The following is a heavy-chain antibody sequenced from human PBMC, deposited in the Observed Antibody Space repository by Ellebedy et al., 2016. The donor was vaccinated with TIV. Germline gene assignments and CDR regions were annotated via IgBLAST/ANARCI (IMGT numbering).Heavy chain of an antibody. V-gene: IGHV4-59*08. CDR1: GGSISSYY. D-gene: IGHD3-3*01. CDR3: ARVCRGLDFWSGYYRVPAQFDY. J-gene: IGHJ4*02. CDR2: IYYSGST. Sequence: SETLSLTCTVSGGSISSYYWSWIRQPPGKGLEWIGYIYYSGSTNYNPSLKSRVTISVDTSKNQFSLKLSSVTAADTAVYYCARVCRGLDFWSGYYRVPAQFDYWGQGTLVTVSS.